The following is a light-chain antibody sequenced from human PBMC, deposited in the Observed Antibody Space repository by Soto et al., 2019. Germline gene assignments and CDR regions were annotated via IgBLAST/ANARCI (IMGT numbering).Light chain of an antibody. Sequence: DIVMTQTPLSLSVTPGQPASISCKSSQSLLYSYGKTYLSWYLQKPGQPPQLLIYEISIRFSGVPDRFSGSGSGIEFTLEIFLVVAEDVGVYYCMQSIHIPLTFGQGTRLEIK. CDR1: QSLLYSYGKTY. V-gene: IGKV2D-29*01. J-gene: IGKJ5*01. CDR3: MQSIHIPLT. CDR2: EIS.